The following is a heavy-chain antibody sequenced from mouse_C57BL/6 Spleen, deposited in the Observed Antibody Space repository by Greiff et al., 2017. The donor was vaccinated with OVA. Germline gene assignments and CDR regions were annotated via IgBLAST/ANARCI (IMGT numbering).Heavy chain of an antibody. CDR1: GFTFSSYA. Sequence: EVQLVESGGGLVKPGGSLKLSCAASGFTFSSYAMSWVRQTPEKRLEWVATISDGGSYTYYPDNVKGRFTISRDNAKTNLYLQMSHLKSEDTAMYYCARDQRTAQATSPFAYWGQGTLVTVSA. D-gene: IGHD3-2*02. CDR3: ARDQRTAQATSPFAY. J-gene: IGHJ3*01. V-gene: IGHV5-4*01. CDR2: ISDGGSYT.